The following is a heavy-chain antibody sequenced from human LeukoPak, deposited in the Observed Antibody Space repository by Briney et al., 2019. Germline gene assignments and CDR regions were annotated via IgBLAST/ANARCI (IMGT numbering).Heavy chain of an antibody. Sequence: SGGSLRLSCAASGFTFSTYNMNWVRQAPGKGLEWVSSITSSSTYIYYADSVKGRFTISRDNSKNTLYLQMNSLRAEDTAVYYCAKFNRQYCSSISCYGGFDYWGQGTLVTVSS. CDR3: AKFNRQYCSSISCYGGFDY. CDR1: GFTFSTYN. D-gene: IGHD2-2*01. CDR2: ITSSSTYI. V-gene: IGHV3-21*01. J-gene: IGHJ4*02.